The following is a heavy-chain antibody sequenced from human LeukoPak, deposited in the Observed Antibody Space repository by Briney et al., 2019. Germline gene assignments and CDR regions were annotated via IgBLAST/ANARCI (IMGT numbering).Heavy chain of an antibody. CDR1: GGSISSYY. J-gene: IGHJ3*02. D-gene: IGHD3-3*01. CDR2: IYYSGST. Sequence: SETLSLTCGVSGGSISSYYWSWIRQPPGKGLEWIGYIYYSGSTNYNPSLKSRVTISVDTSKNQFSLKLSSVTAADTAVYYCARVASDFWSGYPNDAFDIWGQGTMVTVSS. CDR3: ARVASDFWSGYPNDAFDI. V-gene: IGHV4-59*01.